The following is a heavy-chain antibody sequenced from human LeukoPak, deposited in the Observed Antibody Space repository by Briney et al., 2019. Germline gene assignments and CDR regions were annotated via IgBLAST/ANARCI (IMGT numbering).Heavy chain of an antibody. V-gene: IGHV3-21*01. J-gene: IGHJ6*03. D-gene: IGHD6-6*01. Sequence: PGGTLRLSCTASGFTFSNYGMSWVRQAPGKGLEWVSSISISGSFTYYADSVKGRFTISRDNAKNSLYLQMNSLRAEDTAVYYCASGGSSGYYYYMDVWGKGTTVTVSS. CDR1: GFTFSNYG. CDR2: ISISGSFT. CDR3: ASGGSSGYYYYMDV.